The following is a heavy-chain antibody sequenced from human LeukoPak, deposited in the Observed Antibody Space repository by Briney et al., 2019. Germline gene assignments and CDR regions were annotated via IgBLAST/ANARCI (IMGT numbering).Heavy chain of an antibody. CDR3: ARLTGTYYYYYMDV. CDR1: GGSISSSCCS. J-gene: IGHJ6*03. V-gene: IGHV4-39*07. D-gene: IGHD1-7*01. CDR2: AHYSGST. Sequence: SETLSLTCTVSGGSISSSCCSWGWIRQPPGKGLEWIGSAHYSGSTYYNPSLKSRVTISVDTSKSQFSLKLSSVTAANTAVYYCARLTGTYYYYYMDVWGKGTTVTVSS.